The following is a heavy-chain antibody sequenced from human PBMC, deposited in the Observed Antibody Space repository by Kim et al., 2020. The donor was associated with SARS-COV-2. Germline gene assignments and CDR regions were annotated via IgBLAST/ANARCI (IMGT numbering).Heavy chain of an antibody. J-gene: IGHJ6*02. Sequence: ASVKVSCKASGYTFTSYYMHWVRQAPGQGLEWMGIINPSGGSTSYAQKFQGRVTMTRDTSTSTVYMELSSLRSEDTAVYYCARDQRDRVGGLWFGELSDYGMDVWGQGTTVTVSS. CDR3: ARDQRDRVGGLWFGELSDYGMDV. CDR2: INPSGGST. V-gene: IGHV1-46*01. D-gene: IGHD3-10*01. CDR1: GYTFTSYY.